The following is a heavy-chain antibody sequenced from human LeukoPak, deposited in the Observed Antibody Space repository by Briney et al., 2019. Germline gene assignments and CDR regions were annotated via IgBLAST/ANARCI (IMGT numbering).Heavy chain of an antibody. V-gene: IGHV3-30-3*01. D-gene: IGHD5-12*01. J-gene: IGHJ6*03. CDR3: ARDPSRVDIVATLFSYYYYYMDV. CDR1: GFTFSSYA. Sequence: WRSLRLSCAASGFTFSSYAMQWVRQAPGNGLEWVAVISYDGTNKYYADSVKVRFTISRDNSKNTLYLQMNSLSAEDTAVSYCARDPSRVDIVATLFSYYYYYMDVWGKGTTVTVSS. CDR2: ISYDGTNK.